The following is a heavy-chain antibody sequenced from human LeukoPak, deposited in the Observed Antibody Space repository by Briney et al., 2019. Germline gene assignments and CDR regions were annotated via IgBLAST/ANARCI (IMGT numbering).Heavy chain of an antibody. D-gene: IGHD1-26*01. V-gene: IGHV3-73*01. Sequence: GGSLRLSCAASGFSFSGSAIHWVCQASGKGLEWVGRIRTRPDSYATGYAASVKGRFTISRDDSKNTAYLQMNSLITEDTAVYYCASSGSYYFDNWGQGTLVTVSS. CDR3: ASSGSYYFDN. CDR1: GFSFSGSA. CDR2: IRTRPDSYAT. J-gene: IGHJ4*02.